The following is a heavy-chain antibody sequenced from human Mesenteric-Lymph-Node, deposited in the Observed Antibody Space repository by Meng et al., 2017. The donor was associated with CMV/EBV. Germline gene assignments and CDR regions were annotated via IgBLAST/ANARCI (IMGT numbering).Heavy chain of an antibody. CDR3: ATHIVVVPAAIYARHKYYYYGMDV. V-gene: IGHV4-39*07. CDR1: TFSNYA. Sequence: TFSNYAMSWVRQVPGKGLEWIGSIYYSGSTYYNPSLKSRVTISVDTSKNQFSLKLSPVTAADTAVYYCATHIVVVPAAIYARHKYYYYGMDVWGQGTTVTVSS. CDR2: IYYSGST. D-gene: IGHD2-2*02. J-gene: IGHJ6*02.